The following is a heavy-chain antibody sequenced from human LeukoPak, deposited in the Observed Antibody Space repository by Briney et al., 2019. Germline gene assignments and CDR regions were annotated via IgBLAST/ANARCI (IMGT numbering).Heavy chain of an antibody. CDR1: GGSFSGYY. Sequence: SETLSLTCAVYGGSFSGYYWSWIRQPPGKGLEWIGEINHSGSTNYNPSLKSRVTISVDTSKNQFSLKLSSVTAADTAVYYCARGAIFGVVIMGGFDYWGQGTLVTVSS. J-gene: IGHJ4*02. CDR2: INHSGST. CDR3: ARGAIFGVVIMGGFDY. D-gene: IGHD3-3*01. V-gene: IGHV4-34*01.